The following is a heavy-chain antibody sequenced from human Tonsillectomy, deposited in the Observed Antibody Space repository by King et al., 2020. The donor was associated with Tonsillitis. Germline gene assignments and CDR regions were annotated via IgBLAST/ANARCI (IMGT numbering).Heavy chain of an antibody. V-gene: IGHV3-53*01. CDR1: GFTVSLNY. D-gene: IGHD6-13*01. J-gene: IGHJ4*02. Sequence: EVQLVESGGGLIQPGGSLRLSCAASGFTVSLNYMSWVRQAPGKGLEWVSVIYSGGSTYYADYVKGRFTISRDNSKNTRYLQMNSLRAEDTAVYYCARDEAAAGIFDYWGQGTLVTVSS. CDR2: IYSGGST. CDR3: ARDEAAAGIFDY.